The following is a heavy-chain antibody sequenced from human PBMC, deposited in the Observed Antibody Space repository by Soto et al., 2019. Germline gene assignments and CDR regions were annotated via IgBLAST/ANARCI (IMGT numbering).Heavy chain of an antibody. V-gene: IGHV1-2*02. D-gene: IGHD3-22*01. CDR2: INPNSGGT. Sequence: ASVKVSCKASGYTFTGYYMHWLRQAPGQGLEWMGWINPNSGGTNYAQKFQGRVTMTRDTSISTAYMELSRLRSDDTAVYYCARESRTYYYDSSGLSFDYWGQGTLVTVSS. J-gene: IGHJ4*02. CDR3: ARESRTYYYDSSGLSFDY. CDR1: GYTFTGYY.